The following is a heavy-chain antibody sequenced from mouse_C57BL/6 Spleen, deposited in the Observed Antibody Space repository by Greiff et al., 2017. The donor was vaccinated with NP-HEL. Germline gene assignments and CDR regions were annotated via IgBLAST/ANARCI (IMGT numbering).Heavy chain of an antibody. CDR2: IHPNSGST. Sequence: QVQLQQSGAELVKPGASVKLSCKASGYTFTSYWMHWVKQRPGQGLEWIGMIHPNSGSTKYNEKFKSKATLTVDKSSSTAYMQLSSLTSEDSAVYYFASYSKGYFEVWGTGTTVTVSS. V-gene: IGHV1-64*01. D-gene: IGHD2-5*01. J-gene: IGHJ1*03. CDR3: ASYSKGYFEV. CDR1: GYTFTSYW.